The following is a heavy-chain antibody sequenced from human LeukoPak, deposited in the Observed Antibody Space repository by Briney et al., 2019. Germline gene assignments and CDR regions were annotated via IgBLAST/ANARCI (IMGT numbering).Heavy chain of an antibody. CDR2: IIPILGIA. CDR3: ASKSMSSGWYNLF. CDR1: GGTFSSYA. J-gene: IGHJ4*02. V-gene: IGHV1-69*04. Sequence: SVTVSFKSSGGTFSSYAISWVRQPPGQGLDWMGRIIPILGIANYAQKFQGRVTITADKSTSTAYMELSSLRSEDTAVYYCASKSMSSGWYNLFWGQGTLVTVSS. D-gene: IGHD6-19*01.